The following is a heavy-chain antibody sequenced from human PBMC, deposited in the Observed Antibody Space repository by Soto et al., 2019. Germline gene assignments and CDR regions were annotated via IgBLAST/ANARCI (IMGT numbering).Heavy chain of an antibody. CDR2: IKQDGSEK. D-gene: IGHD1-26*01. V-gene: IGHV3-7*01. CDR1: GFTFSSYW. CDR3: ARDRLDVGAPAEDY. J-gene: IGHJ4*02. Sequence: PGGSLRLSCAASGFTFSSYWLSRVRQAPGKGLEWMANIKQDGSEKYYVDSVKGRFTISRDNAKNSLYLQMNSLRAEDTAVYYCARDRLDVGAPAEDYWGQGTLVTVSS.